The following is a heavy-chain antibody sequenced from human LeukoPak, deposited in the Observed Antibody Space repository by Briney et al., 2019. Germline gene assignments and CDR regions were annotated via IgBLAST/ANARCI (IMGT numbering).Heavy chain of an antibody. CDR3: ARARSVSSAGPGGP. CDR1: GYTFTDYY. CDR2: IHPNSSGT. J-gene: IGHJ5*02. V-gene: IGHV1-2*02. D-gene: IGHD6-13*01. Sequence: ASVKVSCKASGYTFTDYYMHWVRQAPGQGLEWMGWIHPNSSGTNYAQKFQGRVTMTRDTSITTAYMDLSRLKSDDTAIYYCARARSVSSAGPGGPWGQGTLVTVSS.